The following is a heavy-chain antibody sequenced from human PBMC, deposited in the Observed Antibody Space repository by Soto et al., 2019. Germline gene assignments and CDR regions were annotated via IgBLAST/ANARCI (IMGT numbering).Heavy chain of an antibody. D-gene: IGHD6-19*01. V-gene: IGHV1-69*01. J-gene: IGHJ4*02. Sequence: QVQLVQSGAEVKKPGSSVMVSCKASGGTFRSYAIRWVRQAPGQGLEWMGGIIPIFGTANYAQKFQGRVTITTDESTSTAYMELSSLRSEDTAVYYCARDQVSVAGTLGVGYWGQGTLVTVSS. CDR3: ARDQVSVAGTLGVGY. CDR1: GGTFRSYA. CDR2: IIPIFGTA.